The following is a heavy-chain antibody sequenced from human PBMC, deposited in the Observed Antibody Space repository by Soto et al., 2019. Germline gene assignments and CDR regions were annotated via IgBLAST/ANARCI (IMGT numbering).Heavy chain of an antibody. V-gene: IGHV3-66*01. CDR3: ARDGTYNWV. J-gene: IGHJ4*02. D-gene: IGHD1-1*01. Sequence: ELQLVASGGGLVQPGGSLRLSCAASGFTVSNNYVRWVRQAPGKGLEWVSLIFSNGDTRYADSVKGRFTISRDSSNNNVYFQMNRLRVEETGVYYCARDGTYNWVGGQGIHVTVSS. CDR1: GFTVSNNY. CDR2: IFSNGDT.